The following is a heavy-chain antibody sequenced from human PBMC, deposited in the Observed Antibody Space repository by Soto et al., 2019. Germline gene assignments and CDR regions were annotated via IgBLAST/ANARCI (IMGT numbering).Heavy chain of an antibody. CDR1: GFTFSSYA. D-gene: IGHD3-10*01. V-gene: IGHV3-30-3*01. Sequence: SLLLSCAATGFTFSSYAIHWVRQTPDKGLEWVAVISYDGSNKYYADSVKGRFTISRDNSKNTLYLQMNSLRAEDTAVYYCARDPMGRYYGSGSYYFDYWGQGTLVTVSS. CDR3: ARDPMGRYYGSGSYYFDY. J-gene: IGHJ4*02. CDR2: ISYDGSNK.